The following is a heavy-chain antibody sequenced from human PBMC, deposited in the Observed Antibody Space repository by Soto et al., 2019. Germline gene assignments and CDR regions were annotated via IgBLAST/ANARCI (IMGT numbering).Heavy chain of an antibody. CDR3: ARRGKGAAGRGDYYLMDV. CDR2: IDPSDSYT. J-gene: IGHJ6*02. V-gene: IGHV5-10-1*01. CDR1: GYSFTSYW. Sequence: EVQLVPSGAEVKKPGESLRISCKGSGYSFTSYWISWVRLMPGKGLEWMGRIDPSDSYTNYSPSFQGHVTISADKSISTAYLQCSSLKASDPARDYCARRGKGAAGRGDYYLMDVWGQGTTVTVSS. D-gene: IGHD6-13*01.